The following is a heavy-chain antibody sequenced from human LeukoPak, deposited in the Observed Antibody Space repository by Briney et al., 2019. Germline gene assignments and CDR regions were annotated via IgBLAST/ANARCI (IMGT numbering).Heavy chain of an antibody. J-gene: IGHJ4*02. D-gene: IGHD6-19*01. Sequence: QPGGYLRLSCAASGFAFSNQAMGWVRQAPGKGLEWVSVISDSGDITYYADSAKGRFTISRDNSKNTLFLQMNSLRVEDTAVYYCAKDARRTSGWYFFDYWGQGTLVTVSS. CDR3: AKDARRTSGWYFFDY. V-gene: IGHV3-23*01. CDR1: GFAFSNQA. CDR2: ISDSGDIT.